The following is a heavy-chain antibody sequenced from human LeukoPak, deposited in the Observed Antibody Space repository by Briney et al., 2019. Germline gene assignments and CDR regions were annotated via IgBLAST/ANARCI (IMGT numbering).Heavy chain of an antibody. J-gene: IGHJ4*02. CDR1: GYSFTSYW. V-gene: IGHV5-51*01. CDR2: IYPGDSDT. Sequence: GESLKISCKGSGYSFTSYWIGWVRQMPGKGLEWMGIIYPGDSDTRYSPSFQGQVTISADKSISTAYLQWSSLKASDTAMYYCARPRYYDSGGYYDALGYWGQGTLVTVSS. CDR3: ARPRYYDSGGYYDALGY. D-gene: IGHD3-22*01.